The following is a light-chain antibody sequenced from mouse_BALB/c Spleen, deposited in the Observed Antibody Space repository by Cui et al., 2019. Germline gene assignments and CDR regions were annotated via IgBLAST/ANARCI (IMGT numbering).Light chain of an antibody. Sequence: QIVITHSPAIMSASLGEEITLTCSASSSVSSRHWYQQKSGTSPKLLIYSTSNLASGVPSRFSGSGSGTFYSLTISSVEAEDAADYYCHQWSSYPWTFGGGTKLEIK. V-gene: IGKV4-80*01. CDR2: STS. CDR1: SSVSS. J-gene: IGKJ1*01. CDR3: HQWSSYPWT.